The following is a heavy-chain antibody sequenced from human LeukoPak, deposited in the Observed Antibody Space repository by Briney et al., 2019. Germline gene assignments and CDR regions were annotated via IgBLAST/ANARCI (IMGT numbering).Heavy chain of an antibody. CDR2: ISYDGSNK. CDR1: GFTFSNYA. CDR3: ARDFFKYYYDSSGYGAFDI. D-gene: IGHD3-22*01. Sequence: GGSLRLSCAASGFTFSNYALHWVRQAPGKGLEWVAVISYDGSNKYYADSVKGRFTISRDNSKNTLYLQMNSLRAEDTAVYYCARDFFKYYYDSSGYGAFDIWGQGTMVTVSS. J-gene: IGHJ3*02. V-gene: IGHV3-30-3*01.